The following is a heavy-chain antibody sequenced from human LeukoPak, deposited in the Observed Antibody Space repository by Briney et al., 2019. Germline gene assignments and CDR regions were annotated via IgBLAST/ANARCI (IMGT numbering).Heavy chain of an antibody. J-gene: IGHJ4*02. Sequence: LETLSLTCTVSGGSITSDYWSWIRQPPGKGLEWIGYIYSSGSTKYNPSLRSRVTISVDTSKRQFSLKLSSVTAADTAVYYCARALYSSGWPDYWGQGTLVTVSS. D-gene: IGHD6-19*01. CDR2: IYSSGST. CDR3: ARALYSSGWPDY. CDR1: GGSITSDY. V-gene: IGHV4-59*01.